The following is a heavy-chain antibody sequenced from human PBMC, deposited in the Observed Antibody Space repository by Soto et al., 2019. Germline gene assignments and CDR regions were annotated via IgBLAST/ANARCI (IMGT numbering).Heavy chain of an antibody. D-gene: IGHD4-17*01. V-gene: IGHV3-15*01. CDR1: GFTFSNAW. CDR3: ATDYGDYHYDY. CDR2: IKSKTDGGTT. Sequence: GGSLRLPCAASGFTFSNAWMSRVRQAPGEGLEWVGRIKSKTDGGTTDYAAPVKGRFTISRDDSKNTVYLQMNSLKTEDTAVYYCATDYGDYHYDYWGQGTLVTVSS. J-gene: IGHJ4*02.